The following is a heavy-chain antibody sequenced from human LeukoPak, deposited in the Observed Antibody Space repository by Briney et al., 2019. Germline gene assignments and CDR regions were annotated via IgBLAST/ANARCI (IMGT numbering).Heavy chain of an antibody. Sequence: GGSLRLSCAASGFSFSSVWMTWVRQAPGKGLEWVANIQPHGGGKYYVDSVKGRFTISRDNAENSLYLQMNSLRAEDTAVYYCARQNKASPSASDYWGQGTLVTVSS. D-gene: IGHD2-21*01. J-gene: IGHJ4*02. V-gene: IGHV3-7*03. CDR3: ARQNKASPSASDY. CDR2: IQPHGGGK. CDR1: GFSFSSVW.